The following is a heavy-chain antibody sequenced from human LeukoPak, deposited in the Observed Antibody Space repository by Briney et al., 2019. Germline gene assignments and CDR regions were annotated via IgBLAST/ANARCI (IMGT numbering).Heavy chain of an antibody. Sequence: PGGSLRLSCAASGFTFSGYWMNWVRQAPGKGLEWVAKIKQDGSEKYYVDSVKGRFTISRDNDKNSVYLEMNSLRVEDTAVYYCASSTGMDVWGKGTTVTVYS. J-gene: IGHJ6*04. CDR2: IKQDGSEK. CDR3: ASSTGMDV. D-gene: IGHD1-1*01. V-gene: IGHV3-7*01. CDR1: GFTFSGYW.